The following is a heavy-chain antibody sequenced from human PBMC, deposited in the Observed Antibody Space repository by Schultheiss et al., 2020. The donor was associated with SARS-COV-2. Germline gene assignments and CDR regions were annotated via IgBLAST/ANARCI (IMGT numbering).Heavy chain of an antibody. Sequence: SQTLSLTCAVSDGSFSDYYWTWIRQPPGKGLEWIGEIDHSGGTNYNPSLKSRVTILVDTSKNQFSLKLSSVTAADTAVYFCAREEMTDYSNYFGYWGQGTLVTVSS. V-gene: IGHV4-34*01. CDR3: AREEMTDYSNYFGY. CDR2: IDHSGGT. CDR1: DGSFSDYY. D-gene: IGHD4-11*01. J-gene: IGHJ4*02.